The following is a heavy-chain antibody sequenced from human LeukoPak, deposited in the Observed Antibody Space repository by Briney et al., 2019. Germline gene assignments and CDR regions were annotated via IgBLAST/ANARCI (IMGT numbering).Heavy chain of an antibody. Sequence: GGSLRLSCAASGFTVSSNYMSWVRQAPGKGLEWVSVIYSGGSTYYADSVKGRFTISRDNSKNTLYLQMNSLRAEDTAVYYCATAYGGNVDWYFDLWGRGTLVTVSS. CDR1: GFTVSSNY. CDR2: IYSGGST. J-gene: IGHJ2*01. D-gene: IGHD4-23*01. CDR3: ATAYGGNVDWYFDL. V-gene: IGHV3-53*01.